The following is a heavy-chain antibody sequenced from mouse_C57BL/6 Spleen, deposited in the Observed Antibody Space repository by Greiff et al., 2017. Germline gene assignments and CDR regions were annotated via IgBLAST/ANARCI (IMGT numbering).Heavy chain of an antibody. CDR1: GYTFTSYW. CDR3: ARSATVVASWYYDV. Sequence: QVQLQQPGAELVRPGSSVKLSCKASGYTFTSYWMHWVKQRPIQGLEWIGNIYPSDSETHYNQNFKDKATLTVDKSSSPAYMQLSSLTSEASAVYYCARSATVVASWYYDVWGTGTTVTVSS. CDR2: IYPSDSET. J-gene: IGHJ1*03. D-gene: IGHD1-1*01. V-gene: IGHV1-52*01.